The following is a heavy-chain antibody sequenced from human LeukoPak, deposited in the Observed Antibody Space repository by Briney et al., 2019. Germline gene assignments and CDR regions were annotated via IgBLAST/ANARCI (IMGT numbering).Heavy chain of an antibody. J-gene: IGHJ4*02. CDR3: ASQDSPFYDSSGYYRDY. Sequence: SETLSLTCTVSGGSISRYYWSWIRQPPGKGLEWIGEINHSGSTNYNPSLKSRVTISVDTSKNQFSLKLSSVTAADTAVYYCASQDSPFYDSSGYYRDYWGQGTLVTVSS. CDR1: GGSISRYY. D-gene: IGHD3-22*01. V-gene: IGHV4-34*01. CDR2: INHSGST.